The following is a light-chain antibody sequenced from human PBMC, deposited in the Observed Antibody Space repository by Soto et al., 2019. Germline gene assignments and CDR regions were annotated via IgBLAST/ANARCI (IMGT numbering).Light chain of an antibody. CDR1: QSVSSN. V-gene: IGKV3D-15*01. CDR3: QQYNNWPPLT. CDR2: GAS. J-gene: IGKJ4*01. Sequence: EIVMTQSPATLSVSPGERATLSCRASQSVSSNLAWYPQKPGQAPMLLIYGASTRATDIPARISGSGSGTEFTLTISSLKSEDFAVYFCQQYNNWPPLTFGGGTKVEIK.